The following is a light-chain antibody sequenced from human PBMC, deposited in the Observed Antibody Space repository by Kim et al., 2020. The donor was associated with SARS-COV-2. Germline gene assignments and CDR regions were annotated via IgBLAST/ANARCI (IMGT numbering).Light chain of an antibody. CDR3: GIWDSSLSAVV. Sequence: RKVPISCSGSSSNIGNKYVSWYQQLPGTAPKLLIFDNDKRPSGIPDRFSGSKSGTSATLGITGLQPGDEADYYCGIWDSSLSAVVFGGGTQLTVL. V-gene: IGLV1-51*01. CDR2: DND. CDR1: SSNIGNKY. J-gene: IGLJ2*01.